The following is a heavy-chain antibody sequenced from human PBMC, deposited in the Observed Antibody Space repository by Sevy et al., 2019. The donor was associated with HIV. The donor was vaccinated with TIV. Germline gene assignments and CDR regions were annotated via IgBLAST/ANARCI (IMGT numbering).Heavy chain of an antibody. D-gene: IGHD6-19*01. CDR1: GFTFSSYA. CDR2: ISGSGGST. V-gene: IGHV3-23*01. J-gene: IGHJ4*02. CDR3: AKGGDSSGPVSIDY. Sequence: GGSLRLSCAASGFTFSSYAMSWVRQAPGKGLEWISAISGSGGSTYYADSVKGRFTISRDNSKNTLYLQMNSLRAEDTAVYYCAKGGDSSGPVSIDYWGQGTLVTVSS.